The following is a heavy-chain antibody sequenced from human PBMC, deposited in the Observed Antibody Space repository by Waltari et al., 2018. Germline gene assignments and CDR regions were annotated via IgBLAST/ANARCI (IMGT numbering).Heavy chain of an antibody. CDR1: GFTFDAFA. J-gene: IGHJ3*01. V-gene: IGHV3-9*01. CDR3: LKKNDEVYDRNGLVYDAFDV. CDR2: INWNSDSI. D-gene: IGHD3-22*01. Sequence: EVQLVESGGGLVHPGRSLRLSCAASGFTFDAFALHWFRQAPGKGLEWVAGINWNSDSIGYGDSVKGRFTISRDNARNSLYLQMNSLTTEDTAVYYCLKKNDEVYDRNGLVYDAFDVWGQGTMVTVST.